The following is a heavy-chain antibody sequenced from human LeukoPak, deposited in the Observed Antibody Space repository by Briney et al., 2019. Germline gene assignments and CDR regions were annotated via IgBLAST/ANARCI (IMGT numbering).Heavy chain of an antibody. Sequence: PGGSLRLSCAASGFTFSSYGMHWVRQAPGKGLEWVAVIWYDGSNKYYADSVKGRFTISRDNSKNTLYLQMNSLRAEDTAVYYCAKDPDGDDILASGWFDPWGQGTLVTVSS. CDR2: IWYDGSNK. CDR3: AKDPDGDDILASGWFDP. D-gene: IGHD3-9*01. J-gene: IGHJ5*02. CDR1: GFTFSSYG. V-gene: IGHV3-33*06.